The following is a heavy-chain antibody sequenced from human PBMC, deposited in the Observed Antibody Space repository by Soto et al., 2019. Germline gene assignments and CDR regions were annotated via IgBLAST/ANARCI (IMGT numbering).Heavy chain of an antibody. CDR1: GGSLSRDY. Sequence: SETLSLTCSVSGGSLSRDYWGWIRQPPGKGLEWIGYIYHSGSPNKNPSLKSRVTISVDMSKNQFSLRLTSVTAADTAIYYCARFINVYGDYGAVFDPWGQGTLVTVSS. CDR2: IYHSGSP. J-gene: IGHJ5*02. V-gene: IGHV4-59*01. CDR3: ARFINVYGDYGAVFDP. D-gene: IGHD3-10*01.